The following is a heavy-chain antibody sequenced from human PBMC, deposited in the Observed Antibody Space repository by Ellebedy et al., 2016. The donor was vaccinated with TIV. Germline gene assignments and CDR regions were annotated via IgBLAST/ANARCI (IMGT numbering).Heavy chain of an antibody. CDR2: ISATGGTT. D-gene: IGHD4-23*01. CDR1: GFTFSTTA. J-gene: IGHJ1*01. V-gene: IGHV3-23*01. CDR3: AKGLHGGFQSEYFRH. Sequence: PGGSLRLSCVASGFTFSTTAMSWVRQAPGKGLEWASIISATGGTTYYADSVKGRFTISRDNSKNTVLLQMTSLRPEDTAIYYCAKGLHGGFQSEYFRHWGQGSLVTVSS.